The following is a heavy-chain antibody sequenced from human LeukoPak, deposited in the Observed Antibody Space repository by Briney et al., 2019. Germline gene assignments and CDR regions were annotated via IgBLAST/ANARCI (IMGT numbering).Heavy chain of an antibody. CDR2: VSYSGSST. Sequence: GGSLRLSCAASGFTFSNNAMSWVRQAPGKGLEWVSGVSYSGSSTYYTDSVKGRFIISRDNSKNTLYLQMNSLRAEDTASYYCAKGGGFLNKHFDYWGQGTLVTVSS. CDR1: GFTFSNNA. D-gene: IGHD1/OR15-1a*01. CDR3: AKGGGFLNKHFDY. V-gene: IGHV3-23*01. J-gene: IGHJ4*02.